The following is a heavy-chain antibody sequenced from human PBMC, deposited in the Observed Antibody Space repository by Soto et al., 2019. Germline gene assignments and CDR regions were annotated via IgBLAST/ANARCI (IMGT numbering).Heavy chain of an antibody. CDR2: IDEYGHTI. D-gene: IGHD3-16*01. CDR3: TRDIGGRWAY. Sequence: PGGSLRLSCAASGFTFSSYWMHWVRQVPGKGLLWVSRIDEYGHTIDYADSVMGRFTISRDNARNTLYLEMNSLSAEDTALYYCTRDIGGRWAYWGPGTLVTVSS. V-gene: IGHV3-74*01. CDR1: GFTFSSYW. J-gene: IGHJ4*02.